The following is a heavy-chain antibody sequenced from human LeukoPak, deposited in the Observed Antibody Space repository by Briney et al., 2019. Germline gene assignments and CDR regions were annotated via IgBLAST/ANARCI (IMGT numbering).Heavy chain of an antibody. J-gene: IGHJ4*02. CDR3: ARHPNLDY. CDR1: GYTFSDYY. CDR2: INPNSGST. V-gene: IGHV1-2*02. Sequence: GASVTVSCKASGYTFSDYYIHWVRQAPGQGLEWMGWINPNSGSTSYAQKFQDRVTLTRDTSISTVYMELSRLRSDDTAVYYCARHPNLDYCGQGTLVIASS.